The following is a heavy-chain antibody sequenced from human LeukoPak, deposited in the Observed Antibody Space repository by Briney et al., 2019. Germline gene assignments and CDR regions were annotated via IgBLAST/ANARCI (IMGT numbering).Heavy chain of an antibody. CDR1: GFTASSNY. D-gene: IGHD1-20*01. J-gene: IGHJ6*03. CDR2: IYSGGST. V-gene: IGHV3-66*01. Sequence: GGSLRLSCAASGFTASSNYMSWVRQAPGKGLEWVSVIYSGGSTYYADSVKGRFTISRDNSKNTLYLQMNSLRAEDTAVYYCAKDRLGITGYYYMDVWGKGTTVTVSS. CDR3: AKDRLGITGYYYMDV.